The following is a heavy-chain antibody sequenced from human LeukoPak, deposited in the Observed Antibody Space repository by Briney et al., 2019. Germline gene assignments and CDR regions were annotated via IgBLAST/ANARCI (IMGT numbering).Heavy chain of an antibody. J-gene: IGHJ4*02. CDR1: GYTFTGYY. Sequence: AASVKVSCKASGYTFTGYYMHWVRQAPGQGLEWMGWINPNSGGTNYAQKLQGRVTMTTDTSTSTAYMELRSLRSDDTAVYYCARDGVWFGEFLDYWGQGTLVTVSS. V-gene: IGHV1-2*02. CDR2: INPNSGGT. CDR3: ARDGVWFGEFLDY. D-gene: IGHD3-10*01.